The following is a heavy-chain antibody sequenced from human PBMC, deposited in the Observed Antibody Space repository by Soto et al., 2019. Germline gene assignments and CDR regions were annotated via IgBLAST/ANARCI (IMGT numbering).Heavy chain of an antibody. J-gene: IGHJ4*01. CDR1: GFTFADFW. Sequence: TGGSLRLSCAASGFTFADFWITWARQAPGKGLEWVANIKKDGGEKYYVDSVKGRFTISRGNAKNSVSLQMSSLRAEDTAVYYCARTGTTHYLGQGTLVTVSS. V-gene: IGHV3-7*05. CDR2: IKKDGGEK. CDR3: ARTGTTHY. D-gene: IGHD1-1*01.